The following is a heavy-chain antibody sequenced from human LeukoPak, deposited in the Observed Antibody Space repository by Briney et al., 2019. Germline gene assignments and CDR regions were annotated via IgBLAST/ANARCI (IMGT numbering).Heavy chain of an antibody. V-gene: IGHV4-59*01. D-gene: IGHD3-3*01. CDR2: IYYSGST. J-gene: IGHJ4*02. Sequence: SETLSLTCTVSGGSISSYYWSWIRQPPGKGLEWIGYIYYSGSTNYNPSLKSRVAISVDTSKNQFSLKLSSVTAADTAVYYCARAPLTYYDFWSGDPVFYFDYWGQGTLVTVSS. CDR1: GGSISSYY. CDR3: ARAPLTYYDFWSGDPVFYFDY.